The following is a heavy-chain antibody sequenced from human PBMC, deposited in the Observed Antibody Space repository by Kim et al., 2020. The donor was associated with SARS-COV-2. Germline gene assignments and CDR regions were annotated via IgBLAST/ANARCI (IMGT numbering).Heavy chain of an antibody. CDR3: ATDRVGATRGGYYYYGMDV. D-gene: IGHD1-26*01. CDR1: GYTLTELS. J-gene: IGHJ6*02. V-gene: IGHV1-24*01. CDR2: FDPEDGET. Sequence: ASVKVSCKVSGYTLTELSMHWVRQAPGKGLEWMGGFDPEDGETIYAQKFQGRVTMTEDTSTDTAYMELSSLRSEDTAVYYCATDRVGATRGGYYYYGMDVWGQGTTVTVSS.